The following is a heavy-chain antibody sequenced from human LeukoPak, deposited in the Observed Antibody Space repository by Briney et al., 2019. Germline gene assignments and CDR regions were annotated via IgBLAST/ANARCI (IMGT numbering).Heavy chain of an antibody. CDR2: INPNSGGT. CDR3: ARFKWGSSAFDI. D-gene: IGHD7-27*01. Sequence: ASVKVSCKASGYTFTCYYMHWVRQAPGQGLEWMGWINPNSGGTNYAQKFQGRVTMTRDTSISTAYMELSRLRSDDTAVYYCARFKWGSSAFDIWGQGTMVTVSS. V-gene: IGHV1-2*02. CDR1: GYTFTCYY. J-gene: IGHJ3*02.